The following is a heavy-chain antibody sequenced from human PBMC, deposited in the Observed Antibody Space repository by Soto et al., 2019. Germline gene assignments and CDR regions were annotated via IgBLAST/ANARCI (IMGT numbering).Heavy chain of an antibody. J-gene: IGHJ4*02. V-gene: IGHV2-5*02. CDR3: AHRYCSGGSCYLAY. CDR1: GFSLSTSGLG. Sequence: QITLKESGPSLVKPTQTLTLTCTFSGFSLSTSGLGVGWIRQPPGKALEWLGVIYWDDDKRYSPSLKSRLTITTDTSKNQVVLTMTNMDPVDTATYYCAHRYCSGGSCYLAYWGQGTLVTVSS. CDR2: IYWDDDK. D-gene: IGHD2-15*01.